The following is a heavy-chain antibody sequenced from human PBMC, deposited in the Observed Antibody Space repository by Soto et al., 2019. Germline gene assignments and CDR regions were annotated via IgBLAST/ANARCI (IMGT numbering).Heavy chain of an antibody. Sequence: QVQLQQSGPGLVKPSQTLSLTCAISGDSVSSNSAAWNWIRQSPSRGLEWLGRTYYRSKWYNDXXVSVKSRITIXXAXSXXQFSLQLNSVTPEDTAVYYCAREVGYSYAPGWFDPWGQGTLVTVSS. V-gene: IGHV6-1*01. D-gene: IGHD5-18*01. CDR1: GDSVSSNSAA. J-gene: IGHJ5*02. CDR2: TYYRSKWYN. CDR3: AREVGYSYAPGWFDP.